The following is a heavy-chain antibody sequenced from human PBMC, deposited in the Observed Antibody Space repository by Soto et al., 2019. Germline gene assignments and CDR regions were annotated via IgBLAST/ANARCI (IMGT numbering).Heavy chain of an antibody. CDR2: ISGSGGST. Sequence: GGSLRLSCAASGFTFSSYAMSWVRQAPGKGLEWVSAISGSGGSTYYADSVKGRFTISRDNSKNTLYLQMNSLRAEDTAVYYCAKDLVLDPLRFFYGPFDYWGQGTLVTVSS. V-gene: IGHV3-23*01. J-gene: IGHJ4*02. CDR3: AKDLVLDPLRFFYGPFDY. D-gene: IGHD3-3*01. CDR1: GFTFSSYA.